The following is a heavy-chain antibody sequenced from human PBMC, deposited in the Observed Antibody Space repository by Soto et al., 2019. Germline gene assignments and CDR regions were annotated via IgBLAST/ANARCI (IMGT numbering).Heavy chain of an antibody. CDR1: GYSFTSHW. V-gene: IGHV5-10-1*01. CDR2: IDPSDSYT. D-gene: IGHD6-6*01. J-gene: IGHJ6*02. CDR3: ARHVGGVNIAARLTAGKYYYYGMDV. Sequence: GESLKISCKGSGYSFTSHWISWVRQVPGKGLEWMGRIDPSDSYTNYSPSFQGHVTISADKSISTAYLQWSSLKASDTAMYYCARHVGGVNIAARLTAGKYYYYGMDVWGQGTTVTVSS.